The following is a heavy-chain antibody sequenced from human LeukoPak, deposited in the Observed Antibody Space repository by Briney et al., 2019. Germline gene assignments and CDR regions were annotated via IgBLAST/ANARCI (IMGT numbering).Heavy chain of an antibody. Sequence: ASVKVSCKASGGTFSSYAINWVRQAPGQGLEWMGGIIPIFGTANYAQKFRGRVTITADKSTRTAYMELSSLRSEDTAVYYCAREDTAMDSLDYWGQGTLVTVSS. CDR2: IIPIFGTA. CDR3: AREDTAMDSLDY. D-gene: IGHD5-18*01. CDR1: GGTFSSYA. J-gene: IGHJ4*02. V-gene: IGHV1-69*06.